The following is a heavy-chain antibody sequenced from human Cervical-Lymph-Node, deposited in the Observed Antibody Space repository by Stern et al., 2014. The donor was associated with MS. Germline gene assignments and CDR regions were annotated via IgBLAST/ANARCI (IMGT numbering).Heavy chain of an antibody. CDR1: GYTFTSYD. CDR3: ARGQGTMVRGVIITHWFDP. J-gene: IGHJ5*02. CDR2: MNPNSFNT. V-gene: IGHV1-8*01. Sequence: VQLVQSGAEVKKPGASVKVSCKASGYTFTSYDINWVRQAPGQGLEWMGWMNPNSFNTGYAQKFQGRVTMTRNTSISTAYMELSSLRSEDTAVYYCARGQGTMVRGVIITHWFDPWGQGTLVTVSS. D-gene: IGHD3-10*01.